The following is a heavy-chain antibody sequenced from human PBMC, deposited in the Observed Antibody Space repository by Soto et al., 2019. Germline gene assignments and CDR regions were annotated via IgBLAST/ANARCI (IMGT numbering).Heavy chain of an antibody. CDR3: AKEAPLLRAVTVDY. CDR1: GFTFSSYA. Sequence: QVQLVESGGGVVQPGRSLRLSCAASGFTFSSYAMHWVRQAPGKGLEWVAVISYDGSNKYYADSVKGRFTISRDNSKNTLYLQMNGLRVEDTAVYYCAKEAPLLRAVTVDYWGQGTLVSVSS. CDR2: ISYDGSNK. D-gene: IGHD3-10*01. J-gene: IGHJ4*02. V-gene: IGHV3-30-3*01.